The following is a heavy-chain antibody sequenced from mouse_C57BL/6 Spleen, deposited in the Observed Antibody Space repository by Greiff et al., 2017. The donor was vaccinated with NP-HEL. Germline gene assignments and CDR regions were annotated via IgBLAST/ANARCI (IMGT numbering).Heavy chain of an antibody. D-gene: IGHD2-3*01. J-gene: IGHJ4*01. Sequence: EVKLQESGPGLVKPSQSLSLTCSVTGYSITSGYYWNWIRQFPGNKLEWMGYISYDGSNNYNPSLKNRISITRDTSKNQFFLKLNSVTTEDTATYYCARDHDGYYEGDYWGQGTSVTVSS. CDR3: ARDHDGYYEGDY. V-gene: IGHV3-6*01. CDR2: ISYDGSN. CDR1: GYSITSGYY.